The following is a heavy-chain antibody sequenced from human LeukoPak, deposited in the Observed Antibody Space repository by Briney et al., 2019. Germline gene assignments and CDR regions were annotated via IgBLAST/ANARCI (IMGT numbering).Heavy chain of an antibody. V-gene: IGHV3-21*01. Sequence: TGGSLTLSCAASGFTFSSYNMIWVRQAPGKGLEWVSSISSSSSYIYYADSVKGRFTISRDNAKNPLYLQMNSLRAEDTAVYYCARVGTVTPADYWGQGTLVTVSS. CDR1: GFTFSSYN. J-gene: IGHJ4*02. CDR3: ARVGTVTPADY. CDR2: ISSSSSYI. D-gene: IGHD4-4*01.